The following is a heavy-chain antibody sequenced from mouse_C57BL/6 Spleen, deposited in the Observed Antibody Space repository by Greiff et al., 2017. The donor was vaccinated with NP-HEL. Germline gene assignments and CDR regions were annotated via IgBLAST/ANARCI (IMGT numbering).Heavy chain of an antibody. CDR1: GFTFSSYA. D-gene: IGHD1-1*01. CDR2: ISDGGSYT. V-gene: IGHV5-4*03. J-gene: IGHJ4*01. Sequence: DVMLVESGGGLVKPGGSLKLSCAASGFTFSSYAMSWVRQTPEKRLEWVATISDGGSYTYYPDNVKGRFTISRDNAKNNLYLQMSHLKSEDTAMYYCARNYYGSSSAMDYWGQGTSVTVSS. CDR3: ARNYYGSSSAMDY.